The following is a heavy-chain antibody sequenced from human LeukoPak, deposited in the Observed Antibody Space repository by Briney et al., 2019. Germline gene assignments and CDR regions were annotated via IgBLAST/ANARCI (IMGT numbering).Heavy chain of an antibody. CDR1: GYTFTSYG. CDR3: AREAGMWDYYYYGMDV. J-gene: IGHJ6*02. V-gene: IGHV1-18*01. CDR2: ISAYNGNT. D-gene: IGHD1-26*01. Sequence: ASVKASCKASGYTFTSYGISWVRQAPGQGLEWMGWISAYNGNTNYAQKLQGRVTMTTDTSTSTAYMELRSLRSDDTAVYYCAREAGMWDYYYYGMDVWGQGTTVTVSS.